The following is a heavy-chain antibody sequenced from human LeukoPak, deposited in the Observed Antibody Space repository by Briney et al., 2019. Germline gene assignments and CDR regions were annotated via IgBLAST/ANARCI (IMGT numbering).Heavy chain of an antibody. J-gene: IGHJ4*02. D-gene: IGHD3-10*01. Sequence: SSETLSLTCAVSGGSISSGGYSWSWIRQPPGKGLEWIGYINHSGSTNYNPSLKSRVTISVDTSKNQFSLKLSSVTAADTAVYYCARGSYYGSGPAGYWGQGTLVTVSS. CDR3: ARGSYYGSGPAGY. CDR1: GGSISSGGYS. V-gene: IGHV4-30-2*01. CDR2: INHSGST.